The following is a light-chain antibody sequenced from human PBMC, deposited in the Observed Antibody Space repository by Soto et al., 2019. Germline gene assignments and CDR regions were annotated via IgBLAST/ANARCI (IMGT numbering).Light chain of an antibody. CDR1: ESVSSN. CDR3: KQHYECTPLT. CDR2: GAS. Sequence: EIVMTQSPATLSVSPGERATLSCRASESVSSNLAWYQQKPGQAPRLLIYGASTRATGIPPRFSGSGSGTALTIRISSMQYTDFEAYYCKQHYECTPLTFGGGTKVDIK. V-gene: IGKV3-15*01. J-gene: IGKJ4*01.